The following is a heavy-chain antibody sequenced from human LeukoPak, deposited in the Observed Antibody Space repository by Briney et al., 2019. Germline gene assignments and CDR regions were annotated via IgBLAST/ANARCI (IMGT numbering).Heavy chain of an antibody. CDR1: GFPFSNYW. CDR3: AREDHSNYNY. D-gene: IGHD4-11*01. Sequence: GGSLRLSCAASGFPFSNYWMSWVRQAPGRGLEWVANIKQDGGENFYVDSVKGRSTISRDNAKNLLYLQMNSLRAEDTAVYYCAREDHSNYNYWGQGTLVTVSS. V-gene: IGHV3-7*01. CDR2: IKQDGGEN. J-gene: IGHJ4*02.